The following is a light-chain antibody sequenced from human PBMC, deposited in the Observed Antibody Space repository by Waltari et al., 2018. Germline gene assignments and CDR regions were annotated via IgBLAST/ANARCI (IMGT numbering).Light chain of an antibody. V-gene: IGKV3-15*01. J-gene: IGKJ2*01. Sequence: EIVMTQSPATLSVSPGERAILSCRASQSVTTNLAWYQQKPGQAPRLLIYGASTRATEIPARFSGSGSGTEFTLTISSLQAEDFAVYYCHQYNDGPPFNFGPGTKLEIK. CDR3: HQYNDGPPFN. CDR2: GAS. CDR1: QSVTTN.